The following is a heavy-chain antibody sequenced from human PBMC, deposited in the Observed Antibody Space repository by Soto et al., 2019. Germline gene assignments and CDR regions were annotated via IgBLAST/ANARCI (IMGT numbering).Heavy chain of an antibody. J-gene: IGHJ5*02. CDR1: GGTFSSYA. Sequence: SVKVSCKASGGTFSSYAISWVRQAPGQGLEWMGGIIPIFGTANYAQKFQGRVTITADESTSTAYMELSSLRSEDTAVYYCAREESAGYSSGFGNWFDPWGQGTLVTV. V-gene: IGHV1-69*13. D-gene: IGHD6-19*01. CDR2: IIPIFGTA. CDR3: AREESAGYSSGFGNWFDP.